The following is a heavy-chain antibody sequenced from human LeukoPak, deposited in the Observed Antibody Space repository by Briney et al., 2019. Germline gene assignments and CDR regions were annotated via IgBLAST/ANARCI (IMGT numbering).Heavy chain of an antibody. CDR2: IYYSGST. CDR1: GGSISSYY. D-gene: IGHD2-2*01. V-gene: IGHV4-59*01. Sequence: SETLSLNCTVSGGSISSYYWSWIRQPPGKGLEWIGYIYYSGSTNYNPSLKSRVTISVDTSKNQFSLKLSSVTAADTAVYYCARTPDCSSTSCYSYYYYGMDVWGQGTTVTVSS. J-gene: IGHJ6*02. CDR3: ARTPDCSSTSCYSYYYYGMDV.